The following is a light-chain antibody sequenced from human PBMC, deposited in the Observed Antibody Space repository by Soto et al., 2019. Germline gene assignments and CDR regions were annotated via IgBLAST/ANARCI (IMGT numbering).Light chain of an antibody. J-gene: IGKJ4*01. Sequence: DIQMTQSPSSVSASVGDRVTITCQASQGISSYLAWYQQKPGKAPKLLIYAASNLQTGVPSRFSGSASGTDFTLTISSLQPEDFAVYFCQQAYGLPLTFGGGTKVEIK. CDR2: AAS. CDR1: QGISSY. V-gene: IGKV1D-12*01. CDR3: QQAYGLPLT.